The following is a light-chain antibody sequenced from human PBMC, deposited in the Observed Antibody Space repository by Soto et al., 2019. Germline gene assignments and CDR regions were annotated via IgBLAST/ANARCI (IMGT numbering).Light chain of an antibody. CDR1: SSDVGSHNF. Sequence: QSALTQPASVSGSPGQSITISCTGTSSDVGSHNFVSWYQQHPGKAPELMISEVSKRPSGVSSRFSGSKSGNTASLTISGLQAEDEADYYCYSYVGSISFGGGTKVTVL. CDR3: YSYVGSIS. CDR2: EVS. J-gene: IGLJ2*01. V-gene: IGLV2-23*02.